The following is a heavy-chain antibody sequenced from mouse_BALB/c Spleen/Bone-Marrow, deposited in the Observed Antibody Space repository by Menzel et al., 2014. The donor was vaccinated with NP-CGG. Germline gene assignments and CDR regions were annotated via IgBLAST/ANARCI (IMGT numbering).Heavy chain of an antibody. CDR3: ARGGPQDSSGTGAMDD. Sequence: QVQLQQPGAELVRPGASVKLSCKASGYTFTSYWMNWVKQRPGQGLEWIGMIDPSDSETHYNQMFKDKATLTVDKSSSTAFLQLSKLTAEHSTVYFCARGGPQDSSGTGAMDDWGQGTSVTVSS. CDR1: GYTFTSYW. D-gene: IGHD3-2*01. CDR2: IDPSDSET. V-gene: IGHV1-61*01. J-gene: IGHJ4*01.